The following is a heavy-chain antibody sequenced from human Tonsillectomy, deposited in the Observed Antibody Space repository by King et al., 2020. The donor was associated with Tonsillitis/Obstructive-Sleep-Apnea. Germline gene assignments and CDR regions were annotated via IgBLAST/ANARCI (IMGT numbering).Heavy chain of an antibody. V-gene: IGHV3-30*04. CDR1: GFKFSSYA. J-gene: IGHJ4*02. Sequence: VQLVESGGGVVQPGRSLRLSCAASGFKFSSYAMHWVRQAPGKGLDWVAFISYDGSNKYYADSVKGRFTISRDNSKNTLYLQMNSLRAEDTAVYYCWGSIQGWHYFDHWGQGTLVTVSS. D-gene: IGHD6-19*01. CDR2: ISYDGSNK. CDR3: WGSIQGWHYFDH.